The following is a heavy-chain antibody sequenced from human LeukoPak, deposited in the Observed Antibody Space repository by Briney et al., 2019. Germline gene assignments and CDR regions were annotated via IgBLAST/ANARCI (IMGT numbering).Heavy chain of an antibody. V-gene: IGHV4-4*07. CDR2: IYTSGST. D-gene: IGHD2-2*01. CDR3: ARDIGCSSTSCYWTTSGYNWFDP. CDR1: GVSISSYY. J-gene: IGHJ5*02. Sequence: SETLSLTCTVSGVSISSYYWSWIRQPAGKGLEWIGRIYTSGSTNYNPSLKSRVTMSVDTSKNQFSLKLSSVTAADTAVYYCARDIGCSSTSCYWTTSGYNWFDPWGQGTLVTVSS.